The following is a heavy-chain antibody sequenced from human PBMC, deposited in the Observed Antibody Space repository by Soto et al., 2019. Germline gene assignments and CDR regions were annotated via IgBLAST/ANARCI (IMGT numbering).Heavy chain of an antibody. CDR2: IYPSDSRT. CDR3: ARGNVANWFGP. V-gene: IGHV5-51*01. Sequence: PGESLKISCEASGYSFTGYWIVWVRQMPAKGLERMGIIYPSDSRTKYSPSFQGQVTISADTSTSAAYLQWTSLKASDTAMHYCARGNVANWFGPWGQGTLVTVSS. J-gene: IGHJ5*02. CDR1: GYSFTGYW.